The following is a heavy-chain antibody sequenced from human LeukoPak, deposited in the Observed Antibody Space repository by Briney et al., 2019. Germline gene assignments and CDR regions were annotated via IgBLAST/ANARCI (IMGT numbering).Heavy chain of an antibody. CDR2: ISGSGST. CDR1: GGSISGYY. CDR3: AREIDYGDEFDY. D-gene: IGHD4-17*01. V-gene: IGHV4-4*07. Sequence: SETLSLTCTVSGGSISGYYWSWIRQPAGKGLEWIGRISGSGSTKYNPSLQSRVTISVDTSKNHFSLRLSSVTAADTAVYYCAREIDYGDEFDYWGQGTLVTVSS. J-gene: IGHJ4*02.